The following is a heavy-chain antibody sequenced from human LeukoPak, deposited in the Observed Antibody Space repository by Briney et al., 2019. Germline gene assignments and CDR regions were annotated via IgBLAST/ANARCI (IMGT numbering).Heavy chain of an antibody. CDR1: GFTVSSNY. CDR2: ISGSGGST. J-gene: IGHJ4*02. Sequence: PGGSLRLSCAASGFTVSSNYMSWVRQAPGKGLEWVSAISGSGGSTYYADSVKGRFTISRDNSKNTLYLQMNSLRAEDTAVYYCAKGDQGPVAYYDFWSGYSTGGIDYWGQGTLVTVSS. D-gene: IGHD3-3*01. V-gene: IGHV3-23*01. CDR3: AKGDQGPVAYYDFWSGYSTGGIDY.